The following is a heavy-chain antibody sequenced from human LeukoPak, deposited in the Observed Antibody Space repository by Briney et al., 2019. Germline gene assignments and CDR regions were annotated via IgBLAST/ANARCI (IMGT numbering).Heavy chain of an antibody. Sequence: SETLSLTCAVYGGSFSGYYWSWIRQPPGKGLEWIGEINHSGSTYYNPSLKSRVTISVDTSKNQFSLKLSSVTAADTAVYYCARWSGGSGSYHLGNYGMDVRGKGTTVTVSS. CDR3: ARWSGGSGSYHLGNYGMDV. D-gene: IGHD3-10*01. CDR2: INHSGST. J-gene: IGHJ6*04. CDR1: GGSFSGYY. V-gene: IGHV4-34*01.